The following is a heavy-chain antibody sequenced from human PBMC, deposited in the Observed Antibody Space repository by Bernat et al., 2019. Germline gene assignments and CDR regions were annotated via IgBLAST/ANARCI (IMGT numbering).Heavy chain of an antibody. D-gene: IGHD6-13*01. J-gene: IGHJ4*02. Sequence: EVQLVESGGGLIQPGGSLRLSCAASGFTVSSNYMSWVRQAPGKGLEWVSVIYSGGSTYYADSVKGRFTISRDNSKNTLYLQMNSLRAEDTAVYYCAKDWTAAGISPFDYWGQGTLVTVSS. V-gene: IGHV3-53*01. CDR2: IYSGGST. CDR1: GFTVSSNY. CDR3: AKDWTAAGISPFDY.